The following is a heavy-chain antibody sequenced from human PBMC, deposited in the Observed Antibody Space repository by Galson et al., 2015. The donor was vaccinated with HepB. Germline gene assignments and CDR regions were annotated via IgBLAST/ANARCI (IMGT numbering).Heavy chain of an antibody. V-gene: IGHV3-15*07. D-gene: IGHD6-13*01. Sequence: SLRLSCAASGFTFSNAWMNWVRQAPGKGLEWVGRIKSKTDGGTTDYAAPVKGRFTISRDDSKNTLYLQMNSLKTEDTAVYYCTTDPYIAAAVGRFDPWGQGTLVTVSS. CDR1: GFTFSNAW. J-gene: IGHJ5*02. CDR3: TTDPYIAAAVGRFDP. CDR2: IKSKTDGGTT.